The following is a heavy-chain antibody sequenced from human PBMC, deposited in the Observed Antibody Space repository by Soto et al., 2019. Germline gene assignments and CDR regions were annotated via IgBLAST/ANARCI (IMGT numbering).Heavy chain of an antibody. Sequence: QVQLVQSGAEVKKPGASVKVSCKASGYTFTTYDINWVRQAPGQGLEWMGWMNPYTGKAGYAQKFQGRVTMTRDNSISTAYMELSGLRSEDTAAYYCARRKERSGPNYFDYWGQGTLVTVSS. CDR1: GYTFTTYD. V-gene: IGHV1-8*01. CDR2: MNPYTGKA. J-gene: IGHJ4*02. D-gene: IGHD6-25*01. CDR3: ARRKERSGPNYFDY.